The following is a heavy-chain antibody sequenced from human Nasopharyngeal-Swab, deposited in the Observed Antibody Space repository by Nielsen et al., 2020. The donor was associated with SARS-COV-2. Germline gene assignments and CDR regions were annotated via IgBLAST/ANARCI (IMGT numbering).Heavy chain of an antibody. V-gene: IGHV1-46*01. CDR2: INPSGGST. D-gene: IGHD1-14*01. CDR3: ARDPEGDTDFDY. CDR1: GYTFTSYY. Sequence: ASVKVSCKASGYTFTSYYMHWVRQAPGQGLEWMGIINPSGGSTSYAQKFQGRVTMTRDTSTSTVYMELSSLRSDDTAVYYCARDPEGDTDFDYWGQGTLVTVSS. J-gene: IGHJ4*02.